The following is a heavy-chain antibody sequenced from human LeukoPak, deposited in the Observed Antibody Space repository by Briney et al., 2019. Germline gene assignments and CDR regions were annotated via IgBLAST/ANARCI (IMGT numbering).Heavy chain of an antibody. Sequence: SETRSLTCTVSGGSISSSSYYWGWIRQPPGKGLEWIGSIYYSGSTYYNPSLKSRVTISVDTSKNQFSLKLSSVTAADTAVYYCARLPSYCSGGSCYHYFDYWGQGTLLTVSS. CDR1: GGSISSSSYY. J-gene: IGHJ4*02. D-gene: IGHD2-15*01. CDR3: ARLPSYCSGGSCYHYFDY. V-gene: IGHV4-39*01. CDR2: IYYSGST.